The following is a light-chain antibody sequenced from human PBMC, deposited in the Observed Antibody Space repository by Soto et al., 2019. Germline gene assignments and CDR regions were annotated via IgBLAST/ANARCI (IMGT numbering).Light chain of an antibody. V-gene: IGLV2-23*01. CDR2: EGS. J-gene: IGLJ1*01. CDR1: SSDVGNYNL. CDR3: CSCARGSTWV. Sequence: QSALTQPASVSGSPGQSITISCTGTSSDVGNYNLVSWYQQHPGKAPKLMIYEGSKRPSGVSNRFSGSKSDNTASLTISGVQAEDEDHYYCCSCARGSTWVFGTGTKVTVL.